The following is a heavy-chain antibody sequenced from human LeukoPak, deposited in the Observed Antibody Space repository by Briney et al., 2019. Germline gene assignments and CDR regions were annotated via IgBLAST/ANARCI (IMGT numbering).Heavy chain of an antibody. J-gene: IGHJ6*03. D-gene: IGHD6-13*01. CDR3: ARGRGSSWYHYYYYYMDV. CDR2: INHSGST. CDR1: GGSFSGYY. Sequence: PSETLSLTCAVYGGSFSGYYWSWIRQPPGKGLEWIGEINHSGSTNYNPSLKSRVTISVDTSKNQFSLKLSSVNAADTAVYYCARGRGSSWYHYYYYYMDVWGKGTTVTVSS. V-gene: IGHV4-34*01.